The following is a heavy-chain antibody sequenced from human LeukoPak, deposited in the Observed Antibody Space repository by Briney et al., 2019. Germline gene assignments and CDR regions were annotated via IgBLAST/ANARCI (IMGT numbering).Heavy chain of an antibody. D-gene: IGHD2-2*01. Sequence: PSETLSLTCTVSGGSFSSFYWSWIRQPPGKGLEWIAYIYYSGSTNYNPSLMSRVTISVDTSKNQFSLKLSSVTAADTAVYYCATGGYQLLADAFDIWGQGTMVTVSS. CDR1: GGSFSSFY. CDR3: ATGGYQLLADAFDI. J-gene: IGHJ3*02. V-gene: IGHV4-59*01. CDR2: IYYSGST.